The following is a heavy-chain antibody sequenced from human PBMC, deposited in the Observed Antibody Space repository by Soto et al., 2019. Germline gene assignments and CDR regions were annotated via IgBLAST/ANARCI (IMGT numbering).Heavy chain of an antibody. CDR2: ISSHNGHT. Sequence: QVHLVQSGAEVKKPGASVKVSCKGSGYAFTTYGITWVRQAPGQGLEWMAWISSHNGHTDYAQKLQGRVTVTRDTSTSTAYMELRSLRSDDTAVYYCARGRYGDYWGQGALVTVSS. CDR1: GYAFTTYG. CDR3: ARGRYGDY. D-gene: IGHD1-1*01. V-gene: IGHV1-18*01. J-gene: IGHJ4*02.